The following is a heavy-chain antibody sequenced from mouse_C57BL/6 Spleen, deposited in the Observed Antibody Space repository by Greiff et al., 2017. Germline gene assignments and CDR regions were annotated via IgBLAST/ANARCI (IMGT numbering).Heavy chain of an antibody. CDR3: ARYSPYGSSVDY. CDR2: IRNKANGYTT. D-gene: IGHD1-1*01. CDR1: GFTFTDYY. Sequence: EVKLVESGGGLVQPGGSLSLSCAASGFTFTDYYMSWVRQPPGKALEWLGFIRNKANGYTTEYSASVKGRFTISRDNSQSILYLQMNALIAEDSATYYCARYSPYGSSVDYWGQGTTRTVSA. J-gene: IGHJ2*01. V-gene: IGHV7-3*01.